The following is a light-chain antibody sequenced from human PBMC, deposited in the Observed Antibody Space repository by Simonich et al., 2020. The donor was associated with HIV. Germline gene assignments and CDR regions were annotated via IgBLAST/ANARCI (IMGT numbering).Light chain of an antibody. CDR2: DVS. CDR3: DSYTSSSTWV. CDR1: SSDVVGYNY. J-gene: IGLJ3*02. Sequence: QSALTQPTSVSGSPGQSITISCTGGSSDVVGYNYVSWYQQHPGKAPKLMIYDVSKRPSGVSNSFSGSKSGDTASLTISGLQAEDEADYYCDSYTSSSTWVFGGGTKLTVL. V-gene: IGLV2-14*01.